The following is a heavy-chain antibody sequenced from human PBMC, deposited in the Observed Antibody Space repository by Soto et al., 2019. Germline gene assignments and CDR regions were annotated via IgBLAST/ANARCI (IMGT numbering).Heavy chain of an antibody. CDR3: AKDSIPYSSSYDLDH. J-gene: IGHJ4*02. Sequence: EVQLLESGGGLVQPGGSLRLSCVASGFSFSGYAMSWVRQAPGKGLVWVSSMTATGVSIYYADSVRGRFTFSRDNSKNTLYLQMSSLRAEDTARYYCAKDSIPYSSSYDLDHWGRGALVTVSS. CDR2: MTATGVSI. CDR1: GFSFSGYA. V-gene: IGHV3-23*01. D-gene: IGHD6-6*01.